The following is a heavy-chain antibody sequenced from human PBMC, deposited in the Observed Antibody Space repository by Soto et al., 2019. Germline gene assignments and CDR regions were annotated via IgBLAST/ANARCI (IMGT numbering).Heavy chain of an antibody. V-gene: IGHV4-59*12. Sequence: SETLSLTCTVSGGSIRSYYWSWIRQHPGKGLEWIGYIYYTGSTYYNPSLKSRVTISVDTSKNQFSLKLSSVTAADTAVYYCARGYSNYYYYMDVWGKGTTVTVSS. D-gene: IGHD4-4*01. CDR2: IYYTGST. J-gene: IGHJ6*03. CDR1: GGSIRSYY. CDR3: ARGYSNYYYYMDV.